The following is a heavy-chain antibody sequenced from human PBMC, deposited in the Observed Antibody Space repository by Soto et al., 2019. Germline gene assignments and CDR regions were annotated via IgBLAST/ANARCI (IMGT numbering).Heavy chain of an antibody. Sequence: ASVKVSFKASGYTFTSYDINWVRQATGQGLEWMGWMNPNSGNTGYAQKFQGRVTMTRNTSISTAYMELSSLRSEDTAVYYCARAVGSKTIFGVVIMSNYYYYMDVWGKGTTVTVSS. V-gene: IGHV1-8*01. J-gene: IGHJ6*03. CDR2: MNPNSGNT. CDR3: ARAVGSKTIFGVVIMSNYYYYMDV. CDR1: GYTFTSYD. D-gene: IGHD3-3*01.